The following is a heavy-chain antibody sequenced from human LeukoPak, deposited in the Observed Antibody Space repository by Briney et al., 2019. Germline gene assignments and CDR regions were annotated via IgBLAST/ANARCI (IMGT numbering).Heavy chain of an antibody. V-gene: IGHV4-34*01. Sequence: SETLSLTCAVYGGSFSGYYWSWIRQPPGKGLEWIGEINHSGSTNYNPSLKSRVTISVDTSKNQFSLKLSSVTAADTAVYYCARLGYYDSSGYYYGAFDIWGQGTMVTVSS. CDR3: ARLGYYDSSGYYYGAFDI. CDR2: INHSGST. D-gene: IGHD3-22*01. CDR1: GGSFSGYY. J-gene: IGHJ3*02.